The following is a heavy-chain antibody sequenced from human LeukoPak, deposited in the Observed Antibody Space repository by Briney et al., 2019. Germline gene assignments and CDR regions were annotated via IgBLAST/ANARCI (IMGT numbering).Heavy chain of an antibody. V-gene: IGHV3-30*02. CDR3: AKDHYYGSGSYTYYFDY. Sequence: GGSLRLSCAASGFSFSYYGMHWVRQAPGKGLEWVAFVRYDGSNKYYADSVKGRFTISRDNSKNTLYLQMNSLRAEDTAVYYCAKDHYYGSGSYTYYFDYWGQGTLVTVSS. CDR1: GFSFSYYG. D-gene: IGHD3-10*01. CDR2: VRYDGSNK. J-gene: IGHJ4*02.